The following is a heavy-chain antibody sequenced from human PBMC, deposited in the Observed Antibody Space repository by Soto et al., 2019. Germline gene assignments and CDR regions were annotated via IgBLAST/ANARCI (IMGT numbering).Heavy chain of an antibody. J-gene: IGHJ6*02. CDR3: ARGGHSSPHYGMDV. Sequence: QVQLVQSGAEVKKPGASVKVSCKASGYTFTSYYMHWVRQAPGQGLEWMGIINPSGGSTSYAQKFQVRVTVTRDTSTITVYLELISLRYEDTAVYYCARGGHSSPHYGMDVWGQGTTVTVAS. V-gene: IGHV1-46*01. CDR2: INPSGGST. CDR1: GYTFTSYY. D-gene: IGHD6-13*01.